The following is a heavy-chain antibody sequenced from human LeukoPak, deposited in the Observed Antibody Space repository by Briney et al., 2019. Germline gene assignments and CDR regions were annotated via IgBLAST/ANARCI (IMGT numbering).Heavy chain of an antibody. Sequence: ASVKVSCKASGYTFTSYYMHWVRQAPGQGLEWMGIINPSGGSTSYAQKFQGRVTMTRDTSTSTVYMELSSLRSEDTAVYYCARNGGYSHGLAPNWFDPWGQGTLVTVSS. CDR1: GYTFTSYY. D-gene: IGHD5-18*01. V-gene: IGHV1-46*01. CDR3: ARNGGYSHGLAPNWFDP. CDR2: INPSGGST. J-gene: IGHJ5*02.